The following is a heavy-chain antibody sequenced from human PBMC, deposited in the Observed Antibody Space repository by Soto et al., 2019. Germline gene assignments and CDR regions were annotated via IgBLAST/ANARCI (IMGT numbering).Heavy chain of an antibody. CDR2: IIPILGIA. CDR3: ARDPGIAAARSEFDY. V-gene: IGHV1-69*08. D-gene: IGHD6-13*01. J-gene: IGHJ4*02. CDR1: GGTFSSYT. Sequence: QVQLVQSGAEVKKPGSSVKVSCKASGGTFSSYTISWVRQAPGQGLEWMGRIIPILGIANYAQKFQGRVTITADNSTSTAYMELSSLRSEDTAVYYCARDPGIAAARSEFDYWGQGTLVTVSS.